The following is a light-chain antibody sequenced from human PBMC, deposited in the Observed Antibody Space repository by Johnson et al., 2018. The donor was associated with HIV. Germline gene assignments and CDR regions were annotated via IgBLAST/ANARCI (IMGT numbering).Light chain of an antibody. CDR3: GTWDSRLSAGHV. CDR1: SSNIGNNY. Sequence: QSILTQPPSVSAAPGQKVTISCSGSSSNIGNNYVSWYQQLPGTAPKLLIYDNNKRPSGIPDRISGSKSGTSATLGITGLQTGDEADYYCGTWDSRLSAGHVLGTGTKVTVL. CDR2: DNN. J-gene: IGLJ1*01. V-gene: IGLV1-51*01.